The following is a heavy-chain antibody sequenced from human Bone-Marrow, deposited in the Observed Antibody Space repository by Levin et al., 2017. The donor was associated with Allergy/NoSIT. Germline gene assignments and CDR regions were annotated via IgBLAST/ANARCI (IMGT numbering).Heavy chain of an antibody. CDR3: ARGIGADCGGDCPLSYYYGMDV. CDR2: RWYNGSNK. D-gene: IGHD2-21*02. Sequence: PGGSLRLSCAASGFTFSSYGMHWVRQAPGKGLEWVAVRWYNGSNKYYEDSVKGRFTISRDNSKNMLYLHMNSLRAEDTAVYYCARGIGADCGGDCPLSYYYGMDVWGQGTAVTVSS. V-gene: IGHV3-33*01. CDR1: GFTFSSYG. J-gene: IGHJ6*02.